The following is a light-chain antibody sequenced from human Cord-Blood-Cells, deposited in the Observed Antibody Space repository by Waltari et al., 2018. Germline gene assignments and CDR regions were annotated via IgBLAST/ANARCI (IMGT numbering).Light chain of an antibody. Sequence: DIQMTQSPSTLSASVGDIVTITCRPSQSISSWLAWYQQKPGKAPKLLIYDASSLESGVPSRFSGSGSGTEFTLTISSLQPDDFATYYCQQYNSYGTFGQGTKVEIK. CDR2: DAS. J-gene: IGKJ1*01. CDR3: QQYNSYGT. V-gene: IGKV1-5*01. CDR1: QSISSW.